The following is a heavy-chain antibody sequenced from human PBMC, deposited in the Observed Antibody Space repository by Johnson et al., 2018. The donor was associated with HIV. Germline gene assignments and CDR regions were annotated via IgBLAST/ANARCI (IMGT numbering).Heavy chain of an antibody. D-gene: IGHD2-15*01. CDR2: ISYDGSNK. Sequence: VQLVESGGGVVQPGRSLRLSCAASGFTFSNYAMHWVRQAPGKGLESVAVISYDGSNKYYADSVKGRFTISRDNAKNSLYWHMNSLRAEDTALYYCVREGGYWSGGSCYGAFDLWGQGTMVTVSS. J-gene: IGHJ3*01. CDR1: GFTFSNYA. V-gene: IGHV3-30-3*01. CDR3: VREGGYWSGGSCYGAFDL.